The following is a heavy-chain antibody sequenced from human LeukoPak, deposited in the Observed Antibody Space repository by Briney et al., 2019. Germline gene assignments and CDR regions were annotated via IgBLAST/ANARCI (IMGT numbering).Heavy chain of an antibody. CDR3: ARLGKQLLTRWFDP. Sequence: SETLSLTCAVSGYSISSGYYWGWIRQPPGKGLEWIGIIYHSGSTYYNPSLKSRVTISVDTSKNQFSLKLSSVTAADTAVYYCARLGKQLLTRWFDPWGQGTLVTVSS. D-gene: IGHD2-2*01. CDR1: GYSISSGYY. J-gene: IGHJ5*02. CDR2: IYHSGST. V-gene: IGHV4-38-2*01.